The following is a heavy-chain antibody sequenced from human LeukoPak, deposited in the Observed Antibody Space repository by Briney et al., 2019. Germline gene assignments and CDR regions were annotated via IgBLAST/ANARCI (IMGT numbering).Heavy chain of an antibody. CDR3: ARGTMTTVTYYFDY. D-gene: IGHD4-17*01. CDR1: GGSFSGYY. J-gene: IGHJ4*02. V-gene: IGHV4-34*01. Sequence: SETLSLTCAVYGGSFSGYYWSWIRQPPGKGLEWIGEINHSGSTNYNPSLKSRVTISVDTSKNQFSLKLSSVTAADTTVYYCARGTMTTVTYYFDYWGQGTLVTVSP. CDR2: INHSGST.